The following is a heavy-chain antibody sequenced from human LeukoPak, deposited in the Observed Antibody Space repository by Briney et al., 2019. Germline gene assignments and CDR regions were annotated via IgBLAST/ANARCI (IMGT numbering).Heavy chain of an antibody. D-gene: IGHD6-13*01. CDR2: IYPGDSDT. Sequence: GESLQISCKGSGYSFTSYWIGWVRQMPGKGLEWMGIIYPGDSDTRYSPSFQGQVTISADKSISTAYLQWSSLKASDTAVYYCARLGRIAAAGTGYFDYWGQGTLVTVSS. V-gene: IGHV5-51*01. J-gene: IGHJ4*02. CDR1: GYSFTSYW. CDR3: ARLGRIAAAGTGYFDY.